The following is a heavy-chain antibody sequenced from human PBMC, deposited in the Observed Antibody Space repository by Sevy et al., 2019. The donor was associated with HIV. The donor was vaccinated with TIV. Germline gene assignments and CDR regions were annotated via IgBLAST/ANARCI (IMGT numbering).Heavy chain of an antibody. J-gene: IGHJ6*02. V-gene: IGHV3-66*01. CDR1: GFTVSGNY. CDR2: IDSGGST. CDR3: ARDRYYDASGYYYYYYGMDV. Sequence: GGSLRLSCEASGFTVSGNYMAWVRLAPGKGLEWVSLIDSGGSTYYADSVKGRFTIYRDNAKNNLYLQMNPLRAEDTDLYFCARDRYYDASGYYYYYYGMDVWGQGTTVTVSS. D-gene: IGHD3-22*01.